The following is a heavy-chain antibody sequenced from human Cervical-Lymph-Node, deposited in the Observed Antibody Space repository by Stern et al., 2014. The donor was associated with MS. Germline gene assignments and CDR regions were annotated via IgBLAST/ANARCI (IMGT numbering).Heavy chain of an antibody. CDR1: GFSLSTTGMC. V-gene: IGHV2-70*01. Sequence: SGPALVKPTQTLTLTCSFSGFSLSTTGMCVSWIRQPPGQALEWLALIDWDGDKYYTTSLKTRLTIYKDTSKNQVVLTMTNVDPVDTATYYCVRSQTMFRGVTFFDYWGQGTLITVSS. CDR3: VRSQTMFRGVTFFDY. J-gene: IGHJ4*02. D-gene: IGHD3-10*01. CDR2: IDWDGDK.